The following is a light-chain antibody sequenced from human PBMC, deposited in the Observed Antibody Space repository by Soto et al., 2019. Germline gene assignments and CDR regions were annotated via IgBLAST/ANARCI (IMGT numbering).Light chain of an antibody. V-gene: IGLV1-40*01. Sequence: QSVLTQPPSVSGAPGQRVTISCTGSSSNIGAGYDVHWYQQLPGTAPKLLIYGNSNRPSGVPDRFSGSKSGTSASLAITGLQAEDEGDYYCQSYDSSLFWVFGGGTKLTVL. CDR3: QSYDSSLFWV. CDR2: GNS. J-gene: IGLJ3*02. CDR1: SSNIGAGYD.